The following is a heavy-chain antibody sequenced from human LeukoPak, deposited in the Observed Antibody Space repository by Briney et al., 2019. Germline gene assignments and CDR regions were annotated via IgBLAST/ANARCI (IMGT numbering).Heavy chain of an antibody. CDR2: IYYSGST. V-gene: IGHV4-59*01. J-gene: IGHJ1*01. D-gene: IGHD6-13*01. CDR1: GGSLSNSY. Sequence: SETLSLTCTVSGGSLSNSYWSWVRQPPGKGLEWIGSIYYSGSTNYNPSLKSRVTISVDTSRNQFSLKLSSVTAADTAVYYCARGSVYTSSWHPYWGQGTLVTVSS. CDR3: ARGSVYTSSWHPY.